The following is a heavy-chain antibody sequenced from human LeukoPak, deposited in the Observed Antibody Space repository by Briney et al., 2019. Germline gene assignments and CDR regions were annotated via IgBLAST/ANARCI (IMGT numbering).Heavy chain of an antibody. V-gene: IGHV3-23*01. CDR2: ISGSGGST. CDR3: AKALNDWYFDL. D-gene: IGHD1-1*01. CDR1: GFTFSSYA. Sequence: GGSPRLSCAASGFTFSSYAMNWVRQAPGKGLEWVSAISGSGGSTYYADSVKGRFTISRDNSKNTLYLQMNSLRAEDTATYYCAKALNDWYFDLWGRGNLVTVSS. J-gene: IGHJ2*01.